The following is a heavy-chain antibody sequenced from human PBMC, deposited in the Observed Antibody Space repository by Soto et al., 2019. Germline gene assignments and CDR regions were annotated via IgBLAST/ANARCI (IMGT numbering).Heavy chain of an antibody. CDR1: GGSFSCYY. V-gene: IGHV4-34*01. D-gene: IGHD5-18*01. CDR3: ARGMDTAMVEFDY. CDR2: INHSGST. J-gene: IGHJ4*02. Sequence: SETLSLTCAVYGGSFSCYYLSWIRQPPGKGLEWIGEINHSGSTNYNPSLKSRVTISVDTSKNQFSLKLSSVTAADTAVYYCARGMDTAMVEFDYWGQGTLVTVSS.